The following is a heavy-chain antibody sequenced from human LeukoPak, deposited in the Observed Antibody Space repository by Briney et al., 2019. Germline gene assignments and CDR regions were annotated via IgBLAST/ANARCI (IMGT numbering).Heavy chain of an antibody. J-gene: IGHJ4*02. D-gene: IGHD3-10*01. CDR1: GFTFSNYA. Sequence: GGSLRLSCAASGFTFSNYAMNWVRQAPGKGLEWVSAFTGSGGSTYYADSVKGRFTISRHDSKNTLYLQMNSLRAEDTAVYYCAILSGSGSYSYFDYWGQGTLVTVSS. CDR2: FTGSGGST. CDR3: AILSGSGSYSYFDY. V-gene: IGHV3-23*01.